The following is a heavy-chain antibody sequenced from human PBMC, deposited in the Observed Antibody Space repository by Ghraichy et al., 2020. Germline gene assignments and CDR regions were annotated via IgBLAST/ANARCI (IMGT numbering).Heavy chain of an antibody. D-gene: IGHD1-26*01. CDR1: GFTFSSYA. J-gene: IGHJ4*02. Sequence: GGSLRLSCAASGFTFSSYAMHWVRQAPGKGLEWVAVISYDGSNKYYADSVKGRFTISRDNSKNTLYLQMNSLRAEDTAVYYCARDVYGVGASAIRLDYWGQGTLVTVSS. V-gene: IGHV3-30*04. CDR3: ARDVYGVGASAIRLDY. CDR2: ISYDGSNK.